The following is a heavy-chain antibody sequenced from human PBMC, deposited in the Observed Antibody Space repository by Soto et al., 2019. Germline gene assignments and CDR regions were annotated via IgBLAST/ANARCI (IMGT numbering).Heavy chain of an antibody. J-gene: IGHJ4*02. CDR1: GFTFTRYS. V-gene: IGHV3-21*01. Sequence: PGGSLRLSCAASGFTFTRYSMNWVRQAPGKGLEWVSSISSTTNYIYYADSMEGRFTVSRDNAKNSVYLEMNSLSAEDTAMYYCAREAEDRTSNFDYWGQGTLVTVSS. CDR2: ISSTTNYI. CDR3: AREAEDRTSNFDY.